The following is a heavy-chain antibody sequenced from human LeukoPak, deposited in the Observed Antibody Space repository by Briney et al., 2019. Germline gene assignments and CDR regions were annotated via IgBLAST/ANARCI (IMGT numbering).Heavy chain of an antibody. D-gene: IGHD5-12*01. CDR1: GGSISSSSYY. Sequence: PSETLSLTCTVSGGSISSSSYYWGWIRQSPGKGPEWIGSIYYSGSTYYNPSLKSRVTISVDTSKNQFSLKLSSVTAADTAVYYCARVIRYGYVVNNWFDPWGQGTLVTVSS. CDR2: IYYSGST. CDR3: ARVIRYGYVVNNWFDP. J-gene: IGHJ5*02. V-gene: IGHV4-39*07.